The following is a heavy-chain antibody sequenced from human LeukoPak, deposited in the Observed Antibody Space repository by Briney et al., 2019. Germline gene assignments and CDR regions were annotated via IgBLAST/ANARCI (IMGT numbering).Heavy chain of an antibody. CDR2: ISSSSSYI. CDR1: GFTFSSYS. D-gene: IGHD6-13*01. Sequence: GGSLRLSCAASGFTFSSYSMNWVRQAPGKGLEWVSSISSSSSYIYYADSVKGRFTISRDNAKNTLYLQVNSLRAEDTAVYYCARGSGPFSWYDYWGQGTLVTVSS. J-gene: IGHJ4*02. CDR3: ARGSGPFSWYDY. V-gene: IGHV3-21*01.